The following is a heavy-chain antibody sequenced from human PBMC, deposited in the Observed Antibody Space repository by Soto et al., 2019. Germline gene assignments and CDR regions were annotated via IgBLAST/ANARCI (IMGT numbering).Heavy chain of an antibody. CDR3: ARQDILTGYDY. D-gene: IGHD3-9*01. V-gene: IGHV5-51*01. CDR1: GYSFTKYW. J-gene: IGHJ4*02. CDR2: IYPDESDT. Sequence: GESLKISCKGSGYSFTKYWIGWVRQMPGKGLEWMAIIYPDESDTKYSPSFQGQVTISADNSISTAYLQWSSLKASDTAMYYCARQDILTGYDYWGQGTLVTVSS.